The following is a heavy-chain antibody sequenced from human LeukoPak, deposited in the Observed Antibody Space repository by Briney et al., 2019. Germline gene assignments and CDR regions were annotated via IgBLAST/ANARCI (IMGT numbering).Heavy chain of an antibody. V-gene: IGHV3-64*01. CDR3: ARDPLLPGIAAAGPFDY. D-gene: IGHD6-13*01. CDR2: ISSNGGST. CDR1: GFTFSSYA. Sequence: GGSLRLSCAASGFTFSSYAMHWVRQARGKGLEYVSAISSNGGSTYYATSVKGRFTISRDNSKNTLYLQMGSLRAEDMAVYYCARDPLLPGIAAAGPFDYWGQGTLVTVSS. J-gene: IGHJ4*02.